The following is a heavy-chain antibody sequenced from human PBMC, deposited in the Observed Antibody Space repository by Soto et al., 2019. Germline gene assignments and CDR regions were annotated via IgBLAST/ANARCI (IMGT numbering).Heavy chain of an antibody. V-gene: IGHV3-33*01. D-gene: IGHD3-22*01. CDR3: ARGYYYDSSGSRPAFDI. CDR2: IWYDGSNK. J-gene: IGHJ3*02. CDR1: GSTFSSYG. Sequence: GGSLRLSCAASGSTFSSYGMHWVRQAPGKGLEWVAVIWYDGSNKYYADSVKGRFTISRDNSKNTLYLQMNSLRAEDTAVYYCARGYYYDSSGSRPAFDIWGQGTMVTVSS.